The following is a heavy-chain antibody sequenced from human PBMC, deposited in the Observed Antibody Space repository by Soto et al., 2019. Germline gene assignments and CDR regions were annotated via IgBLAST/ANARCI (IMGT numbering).Heavy chain of an antibody. V-gene: IGHV3-74*01. D-gene: IGHD6-13*01. CDR2: INSDGSST. CDR3: ARVVPTGSWEKGWGDY. CDR1: GFTFSSYW. Sequence: EVQLVESGGGLVQPGGSLRLSCAASGFTFSSYWMHWVRQAPGKGLVWVSRINSDGSSTSYADSVKGRFTISRDNAKNTLYLQMNSLRAEDTAVYYCARVVPTGSWEKGWGDYWGQGTLVTVSS. J-gene: IGHJ4*02.